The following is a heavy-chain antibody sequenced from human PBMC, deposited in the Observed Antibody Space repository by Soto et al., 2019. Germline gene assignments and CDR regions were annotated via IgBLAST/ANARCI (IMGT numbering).Heavy chain of an antibody. CDR1: GFIFTSYA. D-gene: IGHD3-10*01. Sequence: VGSLRLSCAASGFIFTSYAMNWVRQAPGKGLEWVSYISSNSGTIYYTDSVKGRFTISRDNTKNSLYLQMNSLRDEDTAVYYCARDWYYYGSGSYYPFDYWGQGTLVTVSS. CDR2: ISSNSGTI. CDR3: ARDWYYYGSGSYYPFDY. J-gene: IGHJ4*02. V-gene: IGHV3-48*02.